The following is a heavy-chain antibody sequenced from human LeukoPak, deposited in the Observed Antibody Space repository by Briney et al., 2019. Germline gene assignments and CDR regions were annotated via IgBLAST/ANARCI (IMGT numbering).Heavy chain of an antibody. Sequence: GGSLRLSCAASGFTFDDYAMHWVRQAPGKGLEWVSLISWDGGSTYYADSVKGRFTISRDNSKNSLYLQMNSLRAEDTALYYCAKGLGSSWYGATLDYWGQGTLVTVSS. D-gene: IGHD6-13*01. CDR2: ISWDGGST. CDR3: AKGLGSSWYGATLDY. CDR1: GFTFDDYA. J-gene: IGHJ4*02. V-gene: IGHV3-43D*03.